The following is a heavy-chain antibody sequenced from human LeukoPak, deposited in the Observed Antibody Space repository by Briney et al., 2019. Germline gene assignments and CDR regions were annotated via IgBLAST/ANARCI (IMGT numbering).Heavy chain of an antibody. D-gene: IGHD5-24*01. V-gene: IGHV3-74*01. CDR1: GFAFGTSS. CDR2: INGDGSYT. J-gene: IGHJ4*02. CDR3: ARAKRDGYSSLDY. Sequence: GGSLRLSCEASGFAFGTSSMHWVRQVPGKGLVWVSHINGDGSYTNYADSVTGRFTISRDNARNTLYLQMNSLRAEDTAVYLCARAKRDGYSSLDYWGQGTLVTVSS.